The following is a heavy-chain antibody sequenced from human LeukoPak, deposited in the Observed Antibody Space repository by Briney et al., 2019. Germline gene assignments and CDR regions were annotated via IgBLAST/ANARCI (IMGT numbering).Heavy chain of an antibody. CDR2: INPNSGGT. D-gene: IGHD3-22*01. CDR3: AREGVYDSSGYYLFDY. Sequence: ASVKVSCKASGYTFTGYYMHWVRQAPGQGLEWMGWINPNSGGTNYAQKFQGRVTMTRDTSISTAYMELSRLRSDDTAVYYCAREGVYDSSGYYLFDYWGQGTLVTVSS. V-gene: IGHV1-2*02. CDR1: GYTFTGYY. J-gene: IGHJ4*02.